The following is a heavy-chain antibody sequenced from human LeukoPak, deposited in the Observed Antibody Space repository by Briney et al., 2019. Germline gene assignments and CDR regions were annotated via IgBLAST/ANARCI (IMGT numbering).Heavy chain of an antibody. CDR2: IKQDGSEK. Sequence: GRSLRLSCAASGFTFSSYAMHWVRQAPGKGLEWVANIKQDGSEKYYVDSVKGRFTISRDNAKNSLYLQMNSLRAEDTAVYYCARELYKGGDYWGQGTLVTVSS. D-gene: IGHD1-1*01. CDR3: ARELYKGGDY. J-gene: IGHJ4*02. CDR1: GFTFSSYA. V-gene: IGHV3-7*03.